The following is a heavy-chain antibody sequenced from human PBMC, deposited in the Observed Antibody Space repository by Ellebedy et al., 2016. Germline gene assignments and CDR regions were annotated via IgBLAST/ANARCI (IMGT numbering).Heavy chain of an antibody. Sequence: GGSLRLSCAASGFTFSSYSMNWVRQAPGKGLDWVAYISSGSRTIYYAGSVKGRFTISRDNAKDSLFLQMNSLRADDTAEYYCTRECITGWRAFDYWGKGTLVTVSS. CDR1: GFTFSSYS. CDR2: ISSGSRTI. J-gene: IGHJ4*02. V-gene: IGHV3-48*01. D-gene: IGHD1-20*01. CDR3: TRECITGWRAFDY.